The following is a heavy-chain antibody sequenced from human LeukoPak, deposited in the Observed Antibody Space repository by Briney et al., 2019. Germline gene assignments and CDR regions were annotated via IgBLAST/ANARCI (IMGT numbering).Heavy chain of an antibody. J-gene: IGHJ3*02. CDR1: GFSLSNARMG. D-gene: IGHD3-9*01. V-gene: IGHV2-26*01. CDR3: AHGRYYYDILTGYYKESRAFDI. CDR2: IFSNDEK. Sequence: SGPTPVNPTETLTLTCTVSGFSLSNARMGVSWIRQPPGKALEWLAHIFSNDEKSYSTSLKSRLTISKDTSKSQVVLTMTNMDPVDTATYYCAHGRYYYDILTGYYKESRAFDIWGQGTMVTVSS.